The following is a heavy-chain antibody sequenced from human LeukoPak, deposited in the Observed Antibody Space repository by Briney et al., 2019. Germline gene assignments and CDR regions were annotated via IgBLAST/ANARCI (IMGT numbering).Heavy chain of an antibody. V-gene: IGHV1-69*05. CDR3: ASSVTTVTPPYYFDY. CDR1: GGTFSSYA. D-gene: IGHD4-11*01. CDR2: IIPIFGTA. Sequence: SVTVSCMASGGTFSSYAISWVRQAPGQGLEWMGGIIPIFGTANYAQKFQGRVTITTDESTSTAYMELSSPRSEDTAVYYCASSVTTVTPPYYFDYWGQGTLVTVSS. J-gene: IGHJ4*02.